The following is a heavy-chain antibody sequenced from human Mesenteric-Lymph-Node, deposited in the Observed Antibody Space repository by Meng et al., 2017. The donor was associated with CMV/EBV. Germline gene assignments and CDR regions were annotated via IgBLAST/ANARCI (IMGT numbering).Heavy chain of an antibody. J-gene: IGHJ4*02. CDR1: GFSFSNYW. CDR2: IKQDGSEK. CDR3: ARSRSMIRESPGY. Sequence: GGSLRLSCAASGFSFSNYWMSWVRQAPGKGLEWVANIKQDGSEKYYVDSVAGRFTISRDNAKNSLYLQMNSLRAEDTAVYYCARSRSMIRESPGYWGQGTLVTVSS. D-gene: IGHD3-10*01. V-gene: IGHV3-7*01.